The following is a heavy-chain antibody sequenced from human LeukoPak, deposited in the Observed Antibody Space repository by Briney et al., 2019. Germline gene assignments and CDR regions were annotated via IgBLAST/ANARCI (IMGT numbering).Heavy chain of an antibody. J-gene: IGHJ4*02. CDR3: ARQKWLIRGIDY. Sequence: PSQTLSLTCTVSGGSINSGDYYWSWIRQPPGKGLEWIGYIYHTDSTFYNPSLNSRVTISLDMSNNQFSLKLSSVTAADTAVYYCARQKWLIRGIDYWGQGTLVAVSS. D-gene: IGHD6-19*01. CDR1: GGSINSGDYY. V-gene: IGHV4-30-4*01. CDR2: IYHTDST.